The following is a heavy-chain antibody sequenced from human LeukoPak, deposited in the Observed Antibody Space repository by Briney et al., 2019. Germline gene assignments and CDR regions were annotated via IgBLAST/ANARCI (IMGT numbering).Heavy chain of an antibody. CDR3: ARWSQEWPNYYYGIDV. CDR2: ISSSSSYI. Sequence: GGSLRLSCAASGFTFSSYSMNWVRQAPGKGLEWVSSISSSSSYIYYADSVKGRFTISRDNAKNSLYLQMNSLRAEDTAVYYCARWSQEWPNYYYGIDVWGQGTTVTVSS. J-gene: IGHJ6*02. V-gene: IGHV3-21*01. D-gene: IGHD3-3*01. CDR1: GFTFSSYS.